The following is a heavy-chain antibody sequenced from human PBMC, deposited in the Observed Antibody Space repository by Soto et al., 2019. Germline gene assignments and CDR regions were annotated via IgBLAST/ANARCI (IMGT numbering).Heavy chain of an antibody. Sequence: PGGSLRLSCAASGFTVGSYAMTWVRQAPGKGLEWVSGSSGSGDETYYADSVKGRFTVSRDNSKNTLYLQMNSLRAEDTALYYCAPRQAPTVVSPRLFYWGHGTLVTVSS. D-gene: IGHD3-22*01. CDR2: SSGSGDET. CDR1: GFTVGSYA. J-gene: IGHJ4*01. V-gene: IGHV3-23*01. CDR3: APRQAPTVVSPRLFY.